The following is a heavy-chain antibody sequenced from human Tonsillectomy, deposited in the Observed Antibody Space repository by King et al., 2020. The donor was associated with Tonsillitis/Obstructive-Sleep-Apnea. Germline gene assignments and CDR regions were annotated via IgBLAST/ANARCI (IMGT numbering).Heavy chain of an antibody. CDR2: ISSSGSTT. CDR1: GFTFSSYE. D-gene: IGHD3-9*01. Sequence: VQLVESGGGLVQPGGSLRLSCAASGFTFSSYEMNWVRQAPGKGLEWVSYISSSGSTTYYADSVKGRFTISRDNAKNSLYLQMNSLRAEDTAVYYCARAFTIFHAFDIWGQGTMVTVSS. J-gene: IGHJ3*02. CDR3: ARAFTIFHAFDI. V-gene: IGHV3-48*03.